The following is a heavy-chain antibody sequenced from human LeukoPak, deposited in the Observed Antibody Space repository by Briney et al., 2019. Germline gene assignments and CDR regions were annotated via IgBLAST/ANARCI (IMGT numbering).Heavy chain of an antibody. CDR2: ISGSGGST. Sequence: GGSLRLTCAASGFTFSSYAMSWVRQAPGKGLEWVSAISGSGGSTYYADSVKGRFTISRDNSKNTLYLQMNSLRAEDTAVYYCAKGEYDYYYGMDVWGQGTTVTVSS. CDR1: GFTFSSYA. V-gene: IGHV3-23*01. CDR3: AKGEYDYYYGMDV. J-gene: IGHJ6*02. D-gene: IGHD6-6*01.